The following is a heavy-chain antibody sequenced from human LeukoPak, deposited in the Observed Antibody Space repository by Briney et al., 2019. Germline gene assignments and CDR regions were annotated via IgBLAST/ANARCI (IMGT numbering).Heavy chain of an antibody. D-gene: IGHD3-16*01. Sequence: ASVKVSCKASGYTFTGYYMHWVRQAPGQGLEWMGWINPNSGGTNYAQKFQGRVTMTRDTSISTAYMELSRLRSDDTAVYYCARVGGGYYYYYYMDVWGKGTTVTVSS. CDR2: INPNSGGT. CDR3: ARVGGGYYYYYYMDV. V-gene: IGHV1-2*02. CDR1: GYTFTGYY. J-gene: IGHJ6*03.